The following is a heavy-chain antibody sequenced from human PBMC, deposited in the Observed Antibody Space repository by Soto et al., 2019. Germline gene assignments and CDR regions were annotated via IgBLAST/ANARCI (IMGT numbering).Heavy chain of an antibody. CDR2: IWYDGSNK. J-gene: IGHJ3*02. Sequence: GGSLRLSCAASGFTFSSYGMHWVRQAPGKGLEWVAVIWYDGSNKYYADSVKGRFTISRDNSKNTLYLQMNSLRAEDTAVYYCARDHGPHAFDIWGQGTMVTVSS. CDR1: GFTFSSYG. CDR3: ARDHGPHAFDI. V-gene: IGHV3-33*01.